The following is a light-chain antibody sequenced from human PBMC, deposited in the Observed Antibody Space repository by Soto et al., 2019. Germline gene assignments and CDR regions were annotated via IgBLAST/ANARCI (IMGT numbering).Light chain of an antibody. J-gene: IGLJ3*02. CDR3: AAWDDSLNGRV. V-gene: IGLV1-44*01. CDR1: SSNIGSNT. CDR2: RIN. Sequence: QSVLTQPPSASGTPGQRVTISCSGSSSNIGSNTVNWYQQVPGTAPKLLIYRINQRPSGVPDRFSGSKSGTSASLAISGLQSEDEADYYCAAWDDSLNGRVFGGGTKLTVL.